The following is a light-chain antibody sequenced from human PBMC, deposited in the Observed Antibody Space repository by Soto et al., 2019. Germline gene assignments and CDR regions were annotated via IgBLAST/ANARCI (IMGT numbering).Light chain of an antibody. Sequence: IVMTQSSATLSVSPGERATLSCRASQSVGTNLAWYQHRPGQAPRLLIHGASTRATGIPARFSGSGSGTEFTLTISNLQSEDLAVYYCQQYNNWPPWTFGQGTKVEIK. CDR3: QQYNNWPPWT. V-gene: IGKV3-15*01. CDR1: QSVGTN. CDR2: GAS. J-gene: IGKJ1*01.